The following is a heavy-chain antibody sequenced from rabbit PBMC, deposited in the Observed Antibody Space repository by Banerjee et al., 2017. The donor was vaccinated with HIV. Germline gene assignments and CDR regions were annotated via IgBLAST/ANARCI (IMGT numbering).Heavy chain of an antibody. V-gene: IGHV1S45*01. CDR1: GFSFSSSYY. CDR3: ARDLAGAIGWNFNL. J-gene: IGHJ4*01. Sequence: QEQLEESGGDLVKPEGSLTLTCTASGFSFSSSYYMCWVRQAPGKGLEWIACIYAGRVGRTYYASWAKGRFTISKTSSTTVTLQMTSLTAADTATYFCARDLAGAIGWNFNLWGPGTLVTVS. D-gene: IGHD4-1*01. CDR2: IYAGRVGRT.